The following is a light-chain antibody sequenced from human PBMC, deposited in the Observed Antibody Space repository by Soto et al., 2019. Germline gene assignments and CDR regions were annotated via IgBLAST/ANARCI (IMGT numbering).Light chain of an antibody. CDR3: CSYTSSTTWV. V-gene: IGLV2-14*01. J-gene: IGLJ3*02. Sequence: QSALTQPASVSGSPGQSITISCTGTSNDVGGYNDVSWYQQYPGKAPKLMIYEVNNRPSGVSNRFSGSKSGNTASLTISGLQAEDEADYYCCSYTSSTTWVFGGGTKLTVL. CDR2: EVN. CDR1: SNDVGGYND.